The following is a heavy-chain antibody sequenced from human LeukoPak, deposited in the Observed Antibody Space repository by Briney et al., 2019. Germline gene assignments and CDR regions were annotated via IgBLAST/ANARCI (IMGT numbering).Heavy chain of an antibody. CDR3: ARGSRDGYHFDY. J-gene: IGHJ4*02. Sequence: SETLSLTCAVYGGSFSGYYWSWIRQPPGKGLEWIGEINHSGSTNYNPSLKSRVTISVDTSKNQFSLKLSSVTAADTAVYYCARGSRDGYHFDYWGQGTLVTVSS. V-gene: IGHV4-34*01. CDR1: GGSFSGYY. D-gene: IGHD5-24*01. CDR2: INHSGST.